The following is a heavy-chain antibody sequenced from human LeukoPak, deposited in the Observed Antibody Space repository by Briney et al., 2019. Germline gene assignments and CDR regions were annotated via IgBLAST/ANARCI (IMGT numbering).Heavy chain of an antibody. CDR1: GGTFSSYA. D-gene: IGHD4-23*01. CDR2: IIPIFGTA. CDR3: ATGGNSGDWFDP. V-gene: IGHV1-69*13. J-gene: IGHJ5*02. Sequence: SVKVSCKASGGTFSSYAISWVRQAPGQGLEWMGGIIPIFGTANYAQKFQGRVTITADESTSTAYMELSSLRSEDTAVYCCATGGNSGDWFDPWGQGTLVTVSS.